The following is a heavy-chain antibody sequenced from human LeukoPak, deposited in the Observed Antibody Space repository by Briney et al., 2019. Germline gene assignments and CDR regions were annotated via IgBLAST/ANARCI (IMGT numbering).Heavy chain of an antibody. Sequence: GGSLRLSCAASGLTVSNNYMSWVRQAPGKGLEWVSIIYSGGSTYYADSVKGRFTISRDNSKNTLHLQMKSLRADDTAVYYCGSSPYVWGIDHWVQGTPVTVSS. J-gene: IGHJ4*02. CDR2: IYSGGST. D-gene: IGHD3-16*01. CDR1: GLTVSNNY. V-gene: IGHV3-53*01. CDR3: GSSPYVWGIDH.